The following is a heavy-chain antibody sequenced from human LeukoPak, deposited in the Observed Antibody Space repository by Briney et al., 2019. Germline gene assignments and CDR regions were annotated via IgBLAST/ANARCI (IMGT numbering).Heavy chain of an antibody. D-gene: IGHD1-7*01. CDR3: AKDYTGTTSYYFDY. CDR2: IYSGGST. Sequence: PGGSLRLSCAASGFTVSSNYMSWVRQAPGKGLEWVSVIYSGGSTYYADSVKGRFTISRDNSKNTLYLQMNSLRAEDTAVYYCAKDYTGTTSYYFDYWGQGTLVTVSS. J-gene: IGHJ4*02. CDR1: GFTVSSNY. V-gene: IGHV3-53*01.